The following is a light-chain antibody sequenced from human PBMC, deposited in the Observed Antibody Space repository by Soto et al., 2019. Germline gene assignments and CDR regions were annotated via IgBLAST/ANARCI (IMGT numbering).Light chain of an antibody. CDR1: QVISTS. J-gene: IGKJ5*01. CDR3: QQLFDSPIT. Sequence: DIQLTQSPSVLSPSIGESGTITCRASQVISTSLAWYQVKPGKAPKLLIYAASTLESGVPSRLSATVSGTEFSLTITSLQPEDFATYYCQQLFDSPITFGQGIRREIK. V-gene: IGKV1-9*01. CDR2: AAS.